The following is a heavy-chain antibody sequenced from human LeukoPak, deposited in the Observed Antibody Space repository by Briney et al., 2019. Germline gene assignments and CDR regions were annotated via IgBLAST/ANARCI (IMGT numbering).Heavy chain of an antibody. CDR1: GDSVSSNSAA. CDR3: ARDGVSYGAYGFDY. D-gene: IGHD4-17*01. Sequence: SQTLSLTCAISGDSVSSNSAAWDWIRQSPSRGLQWLGRTYHRSKWYNDYAVSVKSRITINPATSKNQFSLKLSSVTAADTAVYYCARDGVSYGAYGFDYWGLGTLVTVSS. J-gene: IGHJ4*02. CDR2: TYHRSKWYN. V-gene: IGHV6-1*01.